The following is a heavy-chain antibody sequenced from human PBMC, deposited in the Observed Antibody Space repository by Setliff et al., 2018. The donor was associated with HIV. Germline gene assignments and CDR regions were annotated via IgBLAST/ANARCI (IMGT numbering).Heavy chain of an antibody. Sequence: NPSETLSLTCTVSGGSISSGSYYWSWIRQPAGKGLEWIGRIYTNGRSNFNPSLKSRVSISLDTSKNQISLNLSSVTAADTAVYYCARDDGSGRHILDYWGQGTLVTVS. V-gene: IGHV4-61*02. CDR1: GGSISSGSYY. CDR2: IYTNGRS. CDR3: ARDDGSGRHILDY. J-gene: IGHJ4*02. D-gene: IGHD3-10*01.